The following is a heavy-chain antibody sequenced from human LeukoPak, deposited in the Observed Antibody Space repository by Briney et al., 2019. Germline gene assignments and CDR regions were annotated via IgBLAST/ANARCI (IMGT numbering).Heavy chain of an antibody. CDR3: ARDRIWGGSLRWGGMGV. Sequence: GGSLRLSCGASGFTFNIHAMHWVRQAPGKGLEWVAAVSSYDGYRKTYADSVKGRFTISRDNSQNTLYLQMNSLRVEDTAVYYCARDRIWGGSLRWGGMGVWGQGTTVSVSS. CDR2: VSSYDGYRK. CDR1: GFTFNIHA. J-gene: IGHJ6*02. D-gene: IGHD1-26*01. V-gene: IGHV3-30-3*01.